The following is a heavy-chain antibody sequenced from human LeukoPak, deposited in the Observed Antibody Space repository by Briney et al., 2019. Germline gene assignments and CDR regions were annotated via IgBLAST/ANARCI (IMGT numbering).Heavy chain of an antibody. Sequence: PGGSLRLSCAASGFTFSDYYMSWIRQAPGKGLEWVSYISSSGSTIYYADSVKGRFTISRDNAKNSLYLQMNSLRAEDTAVYYCARAQTYYDFWSGPTYYYYGMDVWGQETTVTVSS. CDR3: ARAQTYYDFWSGPTYYYYGMDV. J-gene: IGHJ6*02. D-gene: IGHD3-3*01. V-gene: IGHV3-11*01. CDR2: ISSSGSTI. CDR1: GFTFSDYY.